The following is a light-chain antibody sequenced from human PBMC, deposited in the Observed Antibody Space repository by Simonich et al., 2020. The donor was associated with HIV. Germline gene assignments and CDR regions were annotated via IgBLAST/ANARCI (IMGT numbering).Light chain of an antibody. CDR3: QQYYSFPFT. CDR2: GAS. V-gene: IGKV3-15*01. J-gene: IGKJ3*01. CDR1: QSVSSN. Sequence: EIVMTQSPATLSVSPGERATLSCRARQSVSSNLAWYQQKPGQAPRLLIYGASTRATGIPARFSGSGSGTEFTLTISSLQAEDVAVYYCQQYYSFPFTFGPGTKVDIK.